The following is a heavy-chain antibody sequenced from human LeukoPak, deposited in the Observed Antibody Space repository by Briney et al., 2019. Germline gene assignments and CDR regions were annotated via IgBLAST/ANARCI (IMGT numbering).Heavy chain of an antibody. J-gene: IGHJ4*02. Sequence: GGSLRLSCAASGIAFSDVWMTWVRQAPGKGLEWVGRIKSKADGGTTDYAAPVKGRFSISGDDSKNTVYLQMDSLEAEDTAVYYYAAFSKGFWGQGTLVTVSS. CDR1: GIAFSDVW. V-gene: IGHV3-15*01. CDR3: AAFSKGF. CDR2: IKSKADGGTT.